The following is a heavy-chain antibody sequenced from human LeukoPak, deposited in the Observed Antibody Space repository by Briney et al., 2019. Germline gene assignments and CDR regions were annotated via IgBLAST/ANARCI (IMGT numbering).Heavy chain of an antibody. CDR1: GYSFTSYW. J-gene: IGHJ5*02. Sequence: GESLKISCKGSGYSFTSYWIGWVRQMPGKGLEWMGIIYPGDSDTRYSPSFQGQVTISADKSISTAYLQWSSLKASDTAMYYCARLSYGDYVGGWFDLWGQGTLVTVSS. CDR3: ARLSYGDYVGGWFDL. D-gene: IGHD4-17*01. V-gene: IGHV5-51*01. CDR2: IYPGDSDT.